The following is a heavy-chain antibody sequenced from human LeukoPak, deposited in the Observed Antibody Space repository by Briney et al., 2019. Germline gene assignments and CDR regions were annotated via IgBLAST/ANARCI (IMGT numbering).Heavy chain of an antibody. V-gene: IGHV4-4*07. D-gene: IGHD3-10*01. CDR2: LYPSGST. CDR3: ARDLSGSLYFDY. J-gene: IGHJ4*02. Sequence: PSETLSLTCTVSGGSISSYYWTWIRQPAGKGLEWIGRLYPSGSTDYNPSLKSRVTMSVDTSKNQFSLKMSSVTAADTAVYYCARDLSGSLYFDYWGRGTLVTAS. CDR1: GGSISSYY.